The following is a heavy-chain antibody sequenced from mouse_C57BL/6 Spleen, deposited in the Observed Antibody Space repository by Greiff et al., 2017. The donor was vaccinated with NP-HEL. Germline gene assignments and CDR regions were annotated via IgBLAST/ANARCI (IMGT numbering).Heavy chain of an antibody. V-gene: IGHV1-15*01. J-gene: IGHJ2*01. CDR3: TRDGSSFDY. D-gene: IGHD1-1*01. CDR1: GYTFTDYE. Sequence: QVQLQQSGAELVRPGASVTLSCKASGYTFTDYEMHWVKQTPVHGLEWIGAIDPETGGTAYNQKFKGKAILTADKSSSTAYMELRSLTSEYSAVYYCTRDGSSFDYWGQGTTLTVSS. CDR2: IDPETGGT.